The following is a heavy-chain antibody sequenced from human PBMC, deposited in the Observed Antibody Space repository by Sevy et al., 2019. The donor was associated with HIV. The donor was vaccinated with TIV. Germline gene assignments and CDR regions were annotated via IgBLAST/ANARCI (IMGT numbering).Heavy chain of an antibody. CDR2: IWYDGSDK. Sequence: GGSLRLSCAASGFTFSSYGMHWVRQAPGKGLEWVAFIWYDGSDKYYAHSVKGRFAISRDNSKNTLYLQMNTPRIEDTAVYYCASDILTGSDYWGQGTLVTVSS. CDR3: ASDILTGSDY. J-gene: IGHJ4*02. V-gene: IGHV3-30*02. D-gene: IGHD3-9*01. CDR1: GFTFSSYG.